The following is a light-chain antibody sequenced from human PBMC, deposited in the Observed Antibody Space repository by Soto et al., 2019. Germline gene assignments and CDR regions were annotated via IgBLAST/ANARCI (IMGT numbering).Light chain of an antibody. V-gene: IGLV2-14*03. J-gene: IGLJ3*02. CDR2: DVN. Sequence: QSALTQPASVSGSPGQSITISCAGSSNDVGGFRSVSWYQHHPGQAPKLIIYDVNTRPSGVSSRFSGSKSGYTASLTISGLQAEDESQYYCTSFTTRHTMVFGGGTQLTVL. CDR1: SNDVGGFRS. CDR3: TSFTTRHTMV.